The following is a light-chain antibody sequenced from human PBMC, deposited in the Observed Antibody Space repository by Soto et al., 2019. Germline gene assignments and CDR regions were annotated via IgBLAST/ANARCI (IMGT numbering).Light chain of an antibody. CDR1: GRDIGAYDY. V-gene: IGLV2-14*01. Sequence: QSVLTQPASVSGSPGQSITISCTGSGRDIGAYDYVSWYQQATGKAPKLRIYGVNNRHSGVSYRFSASKSAFTASLTISGLQAEDEAHYYCSSYTTSYFYVFGPGTKVTV. CDR2: GVN. J-gene: IGLJ1*01. CDR3: SSYTTSYFYV.